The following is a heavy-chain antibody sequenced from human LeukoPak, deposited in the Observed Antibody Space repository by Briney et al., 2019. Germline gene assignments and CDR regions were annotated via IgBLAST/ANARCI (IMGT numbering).Heavy chain of an antibody. J-gene: IGHJ4*02. CDR1: GGAISSGGYY. CDR2: MFYSGGT. CDR3: ARDAYSSSSLDY. D-gene: IGHD6-13*01. V-gene: IGHV4-31*03. Sequence: SETLSLTCTVSGGAISSGGYYWSWIRQHPEKGPEWIGHMFYSGGTYYNPSLKSRVSMSVDTSQNHFSLKLSSVTAADTAVYYCARDAYSSSSLDYWGQGTLVTVSS.